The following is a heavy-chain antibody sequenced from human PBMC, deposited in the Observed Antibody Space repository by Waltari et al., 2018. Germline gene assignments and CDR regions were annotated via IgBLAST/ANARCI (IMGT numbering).Heavy chain of an antibody. CDR2: IYYSGST. CDR1: GGSISSSY. Sequence: QVQLQESGPGLVKPSETLSLTCTVSGGSISSSYWSWIRQPPGKGLEWIGYIYYSGSTNYNPSLKSRVTISVDTSKNQFSLKLSSVTAADTAVYYCARGGFGVVIIWDAFDIWGQGTMVTVSS. CDR3: ARGGFGVVIIWDAFDI. V-gene: IGHV4-59*01. D-gene: IGHD3-3*01. J-gene: IGHJ3*02.